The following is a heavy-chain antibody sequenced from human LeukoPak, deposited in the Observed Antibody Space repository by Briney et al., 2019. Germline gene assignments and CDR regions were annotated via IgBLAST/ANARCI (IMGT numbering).Heavy chain of an antibody. CDR2: ISWNSGSI. D-gene: IGHD2-15*01. J-gene: IGHJ4*02. CDR3: AKDSRLGYCSGGSCSEAIDY. Sequence: GGSLRLSCAASGFTFDDYAMHWVRQAPGKGLEWVSGISWNSGSIGYADSVKGRFTISRDNSKNSLYLQMNSLRTEDTALYYCAKDSRLGYCSGGSCSEAIDYWGQGTLVTVSS. V-gene: IGHV3-9*01. CDR1: GFTFDDYA.